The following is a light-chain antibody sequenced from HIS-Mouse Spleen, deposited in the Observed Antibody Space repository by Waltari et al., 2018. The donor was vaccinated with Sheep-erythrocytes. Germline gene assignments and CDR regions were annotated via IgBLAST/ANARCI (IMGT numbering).Light chain of an antibody. CDR2: AAS. J-gene: IGKJ4*01. Sequence: DIQMTQSPSSLSAPLRDRATTTFLASQRISSYLTWYQQKPGKAPKLLVYAASSLQSGVPSRFSGSGSGTDFTLTISSLQPEDVATYYWQQGYSTPPTFGGGTKVEIK. V-gene: IGKV1-39*01. CDR1: QRISSY. CDR3: QQGYSTPPT.